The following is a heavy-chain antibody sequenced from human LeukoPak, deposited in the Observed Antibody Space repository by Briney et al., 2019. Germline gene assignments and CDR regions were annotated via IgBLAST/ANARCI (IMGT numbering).Heavy chain of an antibody. V-gene: IGHV3-48*03. CDR3: ARGGIGTRSYNWFDP. D-gene: IGHD3-16*01. CDR1: GFTFSSYE. J-gene: IGHJ5*02. CDR2: ISSSGSTI. Sequence: PGGSLRLSCAASGFTFSSYEMNWVRQAPGKGLEWVSYISSSGSTIYYADSVKGRFTISRDNAKNSLYLQMNSLRAEDTAVYYCARGGIGTRSYNWFDPWGQGTLVTVSS.